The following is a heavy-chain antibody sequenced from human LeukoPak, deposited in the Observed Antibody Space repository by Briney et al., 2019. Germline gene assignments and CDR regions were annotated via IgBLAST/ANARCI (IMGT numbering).Heavy chain of an antibody. Sequence: SETLSLTCTVSGGSISSYYWGWIRQPPGKGLEWIGSIYYSGSTYYNPSLKSRVTISVDTSKNQFSLKLSSVTAADTAVYYCARDRVQWFDPWGQGTLVTVSS. D-gene: IGHD3-10*01. CDR1: GGSISSYY. CDR2: IYYSGST. CDR3: ARDRVQWFDP. V-gene: IGHV4-39*07. J-gene: IGHJ5*02.